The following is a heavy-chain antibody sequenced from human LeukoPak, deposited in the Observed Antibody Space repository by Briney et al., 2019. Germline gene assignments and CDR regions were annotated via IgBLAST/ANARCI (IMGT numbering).Heavy chain of an antibody. V-gene: IGHV4-4*07. J-gene: IGHJ4*02. D-gene: IGHD3-16*01. CDR1: GGSISSYY. Sequence: SETLSLTCTVSGGSISSYYWSWIRQPAGKGLEWIGRIYTSGSTNYSPALKSRVTISLDTSKNQFSLKLFSVTAADTAVYYCARAPFGGVINFDYWGQGTLVTVSS. CDR3: ARAPFGGVINFDY. CDR2: IYTSGST.